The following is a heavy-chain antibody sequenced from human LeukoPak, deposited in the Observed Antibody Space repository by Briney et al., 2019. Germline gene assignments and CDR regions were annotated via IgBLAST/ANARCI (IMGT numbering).Heavy chain of an antibody. D-gene: IGHD6-13*01. V-gene: IGHV3-30*02. CDR2: IRYDGSNK. Sequence: GGSLRLSCAASGFTFSSYEMNWVRQAPGKGLEWVAFIRYDGSNKYYADSVKGRFTISRDNSKNTLYLQMNSLRAEDTAVYYCAKFGAYSSSLNLKNLDYWGQGTLVTVSS. CDR3: AKFGAYSSSLNLKNLDY. J-gene: IGHJ4*02. CDR1: GFTFSSYE.